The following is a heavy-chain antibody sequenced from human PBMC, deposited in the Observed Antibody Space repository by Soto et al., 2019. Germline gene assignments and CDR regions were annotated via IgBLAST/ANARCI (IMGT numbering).Heavy chain of an antibody. J-gene: IGHJ4*02. CDR2: IYYSGHP. Sequence: QVQLQESGPGLVKPSDTLSLTCAVSGYSISSSTWWGWIRQPPGKGLEWIGYIYYSGHPYYNPPLKSRVTMSVDTSKTQVSLQLTSVTAVDTAVYYCARRDIQGPIDYWGQGTLVTVSS. CDR1: GYSISSSTW. V-gene: IGHV4-28*01. CDR3: ARRDIQGPIDY. D-gene: IGHD2-15*01.